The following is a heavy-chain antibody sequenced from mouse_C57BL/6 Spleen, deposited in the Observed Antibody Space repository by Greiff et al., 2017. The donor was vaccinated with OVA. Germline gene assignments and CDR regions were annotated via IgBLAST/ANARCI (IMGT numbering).Heavy chain of an antibody. Sequence: QVQLKESGAELASPGASVTLSCKASGYTFTDHIMNWVKKRPGQGLEWIGRIYPVSGETNYNQKFMGKATFSVDRSSSTVYMVLNSLTSEDPAVYYCGRSSGGSTGAMDYWGQGTSVTVSS. CDR1: GYTFTDHI. CDR3: GRSSGGSTGAMDY. CDR2: IYPVSGET. D-gene: IGHD3-1*01. J-gene: IGHJ4*01. V-gene: IGHV1-11*01.